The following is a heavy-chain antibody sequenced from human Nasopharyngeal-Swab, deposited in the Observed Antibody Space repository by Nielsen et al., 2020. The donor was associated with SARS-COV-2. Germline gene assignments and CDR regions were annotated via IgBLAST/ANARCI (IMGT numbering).Heavy chain of an antibody. CDR3: ASDRRSGTSSLRFDC. CDR2: TYYRSTWYN. D-gene: IGHD6-6*01. CDR1: GASVASNRAA. J-gene: IGHJ4*02. Sequence: SETLSLTCVISGASVASNRAAWNWIRQSPSRGLEWLGRTYYRSTWYNDYAVSVKSRITINSDTSKNQFSLQLNSVTPEDTAVYYCASDRRSGTSSLRFDCWGQGILVTVSS. V-gene: IGHV6-1*01.